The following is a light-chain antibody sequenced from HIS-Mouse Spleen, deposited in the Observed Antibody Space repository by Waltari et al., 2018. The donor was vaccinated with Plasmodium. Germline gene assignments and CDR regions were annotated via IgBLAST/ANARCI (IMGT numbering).Light chain of an antibody. Sequence: QSALTQPASVSGSPGQSITISCTGTSSDVGGYNLVSCYQQHPGKAPKLMIYEGSKRPSGVSNRCSGSKSGNTASLTISGLQAEDEADYYCCSYAGSSTFVVFGGGTKLTVL. V-gene: IGLV2-23*03. CDR3: CSYAGSSTFVV. CDR1: SSDVGGYNL. J-gene: IGLJ2*01. CDR2: EGS.